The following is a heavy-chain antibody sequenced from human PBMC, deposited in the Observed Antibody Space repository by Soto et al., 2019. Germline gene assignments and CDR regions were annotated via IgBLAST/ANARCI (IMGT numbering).Heavy chain of an antibody. CDR1: VGSFSGYY. Sequence: PSETLSLTCAVYVGSFSGYYWSWIRQPPGKGLEWIGEINHSGSTNYNPSLKSRVTLSMETSKNQFSLNLSSVTAADTAVYFCMRAHESGDFYGMSVWGPGTTVTVSS. J-gene: IGHJ6*02. D-gene: IGHD3-10*01. CDR2: INHSGST. CDR3: MRAHESGDFYGMSV. V-gene: IGHV4-34*01.